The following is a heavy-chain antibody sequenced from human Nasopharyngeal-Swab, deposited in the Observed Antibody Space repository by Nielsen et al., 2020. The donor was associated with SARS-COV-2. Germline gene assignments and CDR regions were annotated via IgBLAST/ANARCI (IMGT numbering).Heavy chain of an antibody. CDR2: INTDASRT. V-gene: IGHV3-74*01. J-gene: IGHJ4*02. Sequence: GESLKISCAASGFTLSNYWIHWVRQTPGKGLLWVSRINTDASRTSYAGSVKGRFTISRENAKNSLYLQMNSLRAGDTAVYYCARGKYDSSGYYLGDYYFDYWGQGTLVTVSS. CDR3: ARGKYDSSGYYLGDYYFDY. CDR1: GFTLSNYW. D-gene: IGHD3-22*01.